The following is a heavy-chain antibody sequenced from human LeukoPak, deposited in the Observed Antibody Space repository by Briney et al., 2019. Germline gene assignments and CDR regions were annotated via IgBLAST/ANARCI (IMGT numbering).Heavy chain of an antibody. D-gene: IGHD3-22*01. V-gene: IGHV3-23*01. CDR1: GFTFSSYA. CDR2: ISGSGGST. J-gene: IGHJ4*02. CDR3: SSESRY. Sequence: GRSLRLSCAASGFTFSSYAMSWVRQAPGKGLEWVSLISGSGGSTYYADSVKGRFTISRDNAKNSLYLQMSSLRDEDTAMYYCSSESRYWGQGTLVIV.